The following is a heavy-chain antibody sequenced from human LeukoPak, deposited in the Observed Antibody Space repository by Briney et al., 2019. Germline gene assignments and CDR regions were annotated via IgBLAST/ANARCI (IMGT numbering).Heavy chain of an antibody. Sequence: GESLKISCMGSGYSFSNYWIGWVRQMPGKGLEWMGIIYPDESNIRYSPSFQGQVTISVDKSISTAYLQWSSLKASDTAIYYCARHEGGGWYIDYWGQGTLATVSS. CDR3: ARHEGGGWYIDY. CDR1: GYSFSNYW. V-gene: IGHV5-51*01. D-gene: IGHD6-19*01. CDR2: IYPDESNI. J-gene: IGHJ4*02.